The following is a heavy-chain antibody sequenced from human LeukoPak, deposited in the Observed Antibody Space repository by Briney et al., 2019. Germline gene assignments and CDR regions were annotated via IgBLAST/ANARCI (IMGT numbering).Heavy chain of an antibody. V-gene: IGHV1-69*04. D-gene: IGHD5-18*01. CDR3: ARVSGYSYGAEFDY. CDR2: IIPILGIA. J-gene: IGHJ4*02. CDR1: GGTFSSYA. Sequence: SVKVSCRASGGTFSSYAISWVRQAPGQGLEWMGRIIPILGIANYAQKFQGRVTITADKSTGTAYMELSSLRSEDTAVYYCARVSGYSYGAEFDYWGQGTLVTVSS.